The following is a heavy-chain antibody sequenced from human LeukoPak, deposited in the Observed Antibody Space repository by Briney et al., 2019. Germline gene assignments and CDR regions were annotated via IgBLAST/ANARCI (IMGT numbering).Heavy chain of an antibody. V-gene: IGHV4-34*01. CDR3: ARLPGIAARPYYYMDV. CDR1: GGSFSGYY. CDR2: INHSGST. J-gene: IGHJ6*03. D-gene: IGHD6-6*01. Sequence: PSETLSLTCAVYGGSFSGYYWSWIRQPPGKGLEWIGEINHSGSTNYNPSLKSRVTISVDPSKNQFSLKLSSVPAADTAVYYCARLPGIAARPYYYMDVWGKGTTVTVSS.